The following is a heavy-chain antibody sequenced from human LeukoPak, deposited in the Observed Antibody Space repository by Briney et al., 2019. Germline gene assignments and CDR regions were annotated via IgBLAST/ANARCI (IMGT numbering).Heavy chain of an antibody. CDR2: ISGSGGST. Sequence: PGGSLRLSCAASGFTFSSYAMSWVRQAPGKGLEWVSAISGSGGSTYYADSVKGRFTISRDNSKNTLYLQMNSLRAEDTAVYYCAKVLLGEVFNSRIAAAGPLDPWGQGTLVTVSS. V-gene: IGHV3-23*01. CDR3: AKVLLGEVFNSRIAAAGPLDP. CDR1: GFTFSSYA. J-gene: IGHJ5*02. D-gene: IGHD6-13*01.